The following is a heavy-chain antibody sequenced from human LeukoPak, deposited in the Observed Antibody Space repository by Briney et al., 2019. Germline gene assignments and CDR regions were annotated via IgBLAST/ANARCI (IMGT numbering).Heavy chain of an antibody. D-gene: IGHD1-20*01. CDR1: GFTFSSYE. V-gene: IGHV3-23*01. CDR3: AKSYNWNYQYMDV. Sequence: PGGSLRLSCAASGFTFSSYEMNWVRQAPGKGLEWVSAISGSGGSTYYADSVKGRFTISRDNSKNTLYLQMNSLRAEDTAVYYCAKSYNWNYQYMDVWGKGTTVTVSS. CDR2: ISGSGGST. J-gene: IGHJ6*03.